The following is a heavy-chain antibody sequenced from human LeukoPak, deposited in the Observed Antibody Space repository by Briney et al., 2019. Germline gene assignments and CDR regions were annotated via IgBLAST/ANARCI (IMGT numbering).Heavy chain of an antibody. CDR3: ARSYSSSSGGLYYFDY. J-gene: IGHJ4*02. CDR1: GFTVSTNY. D-gene: IGHD6-6*01. CDR2: IHSGGGT. Sequence: GGSLRLSCAAPGFTVSTNYMSWVRQAPGKGLEWISVIHSGGGTYYADSVKGRFTISRDNSNNTLYLQMNSLRAEDTAVYYCARSYSSSSGGLYYFDYWGQGTLVIVSS. V-gene: IGHV3-53*01.